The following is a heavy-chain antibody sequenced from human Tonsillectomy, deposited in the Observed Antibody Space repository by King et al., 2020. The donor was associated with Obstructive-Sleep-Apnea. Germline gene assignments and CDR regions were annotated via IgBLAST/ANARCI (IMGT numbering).Heavy chain of an antibody. J-gene: IGHJ6*02. CDR3: ACVKLAITTRCGRGVPHKVTSVYSYGMDV. CDR2: ISYDGRDK. D-gene: IGHD2-15*01. V-gene: IGHV3-30*04. CDR1: GFSFGTYA. Sequence: VQLVESGGGVVQPGRSLRLSCAASGFSFGTYAMHWVRQAPGKGLDWVAGISYDGRDKYYADSVKGRFTISRDNSKNTRYLQMNSLKTEDTAVYYCACVKLAITTRCGRGVPHKVTSVYSYGMDVWGQGTTVTVSS.